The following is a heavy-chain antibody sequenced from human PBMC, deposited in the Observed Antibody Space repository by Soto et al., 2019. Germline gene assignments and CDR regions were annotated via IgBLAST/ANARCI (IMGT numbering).Heavy chain of an antibody. J-gene: IGHJ4*02. D-gene: IGHD3-3*01. CDR1: GFTFSNAW. CDR2: IKSKTDGGTI. V-gene: IGHV3-15*07. CDR3: TPLLDTYYDFWSGYFDHDY. Sequence: EVQLVESGGGLVKPGGSLRLSCAASGFTFSNAWMNWVRQAPGKGLEWVGRIKSKTDGGTIDYAAPVKGRFTISRDDSNITLYLQMTCLKSHETALYYCTPLLDTYYDFWSGYFDHDYWDQGTLDTVSS.